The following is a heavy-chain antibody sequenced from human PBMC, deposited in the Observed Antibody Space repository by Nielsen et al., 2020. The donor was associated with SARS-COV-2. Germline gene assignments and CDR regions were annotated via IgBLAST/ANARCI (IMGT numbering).Heavy chain of an antibody. J-gene: IGHJ5*01. V-gene: IGHV4-31*03. D-gene: IGHD2-2*01. CDR1: GGPISDDGYY. CDR3: AKESEYRDRWKALDS. Sequence: LRLSCTVSGGPISDDGYYWTWIRQHPGKGLEWVGYIDYRGKTYYNPSLKSRAPMSVDTSKNQFSLMLSSVTAADTAVFYCAKESEYRDRWKALDSWGHGTLVTVS. CDR2: IDYRGKT.